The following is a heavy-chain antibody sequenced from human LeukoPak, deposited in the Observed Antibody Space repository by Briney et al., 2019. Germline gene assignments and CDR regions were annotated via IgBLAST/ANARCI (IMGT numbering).Heavy chain of an antibody. CDR1: GFTFSSYD. Sequence: PGGTLRLSCAASGFTFSSYDMSWVRQAPGKGLEWVSGISGSGGRTYYADSVKGRFTISRDNSKNTLYLQMNSLRAEDTAVYYCARRSGIAVAGAFDYWGQGTLVTVSS. D-gene: IGHD6-19*01. CDR2: ISGSGGRT. CDR3: ARRSGIAVAGAFDY. V-gene: IGHV3-23*01. J-gene: IGHJ4*02.